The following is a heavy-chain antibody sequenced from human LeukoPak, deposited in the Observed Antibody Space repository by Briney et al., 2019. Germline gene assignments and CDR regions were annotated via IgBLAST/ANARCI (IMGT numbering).Heavy chain of an antibody. CDR1: GFTFSSYS. V-gene: IGHV3-21*01. CDR3: ARDNDLLRYFDWPLDY. Sequence: GGSLRLSCAASGFTFSSYSMNWVRQAPGKGLEWVSSISSSSSYIYYADSVKGRFTISRDNAKNSLYLQMNSLRAEDTAVYYCARDNDLLRYFDWPLDYWGQGALVTVSS. CDR2: ISSSSSYI. D-gene: IGHD3-9*01. J-gene: IGHJ4*02.